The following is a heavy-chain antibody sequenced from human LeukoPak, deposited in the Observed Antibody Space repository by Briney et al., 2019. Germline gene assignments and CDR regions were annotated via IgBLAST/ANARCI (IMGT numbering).Heavy chain of an antibody. D-gene: IGHD6-13*01. Sequence: GTLRLSCAASGFTLSSYAMSWVRQAPGKGLEWVSAISVSGNTYHADSVKGRFTISRDSSKNTLYLQMNRLRAEDAAVYYCAKGLSSSSWHWEAFDYWGQGTLVTVSS. J-gene: IGHJ4*02. CDR1: GFTLSSYA. CDR2: ISVSGNT. CDR3: AKGLSSSSWHWEAFDY. V-gene: IGHV3-23*01.